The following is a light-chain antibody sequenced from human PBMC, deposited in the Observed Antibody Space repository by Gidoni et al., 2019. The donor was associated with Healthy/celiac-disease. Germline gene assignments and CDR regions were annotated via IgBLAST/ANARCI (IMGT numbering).Light chain of an antibody. CDR2: GAS. CDR1: QSSSSSY. CDR3: QLFGSSPLFT. J-gene: IGKJ3*01. Sequence: VLPQSPGTLSLSPGERATLSGRASQSSSSSYLAWYQQKPGQAPRLLIYGASSRATGIPDRFSGSGSGTDFTLTISRLEPEDFAVYYCQLFGSSPLFTFGPGTKVDIK. V-gene: IGKV3-20*01.